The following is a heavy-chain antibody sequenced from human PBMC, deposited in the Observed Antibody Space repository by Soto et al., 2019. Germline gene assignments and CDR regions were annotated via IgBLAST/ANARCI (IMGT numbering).Heavy chain of an antibody. CDR2: IIPIFATA. J-gene: IGHJ3*02. V-gene: IGHV1-69*12. Sequence: QVQLVQSGDEVKKPGSSVKVSCKASGGTFSNYVISWVRQAPGQGLEWMGGIIPIFATANFAQKFQGRVTITADESTSTADMELSSLRSEDTAVYYCARNTYSSTWYEALDIWGQGTMVTVSS. CDR1: GGTFSNYV. CDR3: ARNTYSSTWYEALDI. D-gene: IGHD6-13*01.